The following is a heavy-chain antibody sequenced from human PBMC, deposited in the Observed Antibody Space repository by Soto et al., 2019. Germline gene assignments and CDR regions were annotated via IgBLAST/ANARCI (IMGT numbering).Heavy chain of an antibody. V-gene: IGHV5-51*01. J-gene: IGHJ6*02. CDR2: IYPGDSDT. D-gene: IGHD1-7*01. CDR1: GYSFTSYW. CDR3: ARLSSITGTTVDYYYYGMDV. Sequence: GESLKISCKGSGYSFTSYWIGWVRQMPGKGLEWMGIIYPGDSDTRYSPSFQGQVTISADKSISTAYLQWSSLKASDTAMYYCARLSSITGTTVDYYYYGMDVRGQGTTVTVSS.